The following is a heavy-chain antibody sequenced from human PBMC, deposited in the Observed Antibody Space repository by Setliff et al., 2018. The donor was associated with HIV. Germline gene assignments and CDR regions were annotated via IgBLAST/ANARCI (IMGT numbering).Heavy chain of an antibody. CDR3: ARDRILDV. D-gene: IGHD2-15*01. J-gene: IGHJ6*04. V-gene: IGHV3-21*04. Sequence: PGESLKISCAASGFAFSFYAMNWVRQAPGKGLEWVSSITSGSTYVNYADSVKGRFSISRDNSKNSLYLQMNSLRAEDTAVYYCARDRILDVWGKGTTVTVSS. CDR1: GFAFSFYA. CDR2: ITSGSTYV.